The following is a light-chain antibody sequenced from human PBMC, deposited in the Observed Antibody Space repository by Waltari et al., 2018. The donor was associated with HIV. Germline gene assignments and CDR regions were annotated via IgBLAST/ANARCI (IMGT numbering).Light chain of an antibody. CDR3: QQYTYPPYT. J-gene: IGKJ2*01. CDR2: GAS. CDR1: QSVRSSY. V-gene: IGKV3-20*01. Sequence: VLTQSPDTLSLSPGESATLSCRASQSVRSSYFAWYQQKPGQTPRLLIDGASDRATGIPDRFSGSESGTDFTLTISRLEPEDSAVYYCQQYTYPPYTFGQGTKLEIK.